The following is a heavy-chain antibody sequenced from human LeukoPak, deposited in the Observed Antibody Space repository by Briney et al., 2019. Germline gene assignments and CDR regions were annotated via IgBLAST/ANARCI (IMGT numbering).Heavy chain of an antibody. Sequence: GGSLRLSCAASGFTFDDYGMSWVRQAPGKGREWVSGINWSGGSTGYADSVKGRFTISRDNAKNSLYLQMNSLRAEDTALYYCARVFSRSWLSTPFDYWGQGTLVTVSS. CDR3: ARVFSRSWLSTPFDY. CDR1: GFTFDDYG. J-gene: IGHJ4*02. D-gene: IGHD3-22*01. CDR2: INWSGGST. V-gene: IGHV3-20*04.